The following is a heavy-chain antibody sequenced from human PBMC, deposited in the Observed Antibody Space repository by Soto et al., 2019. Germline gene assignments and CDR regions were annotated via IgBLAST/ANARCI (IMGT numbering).Heavy chain of an antibody. D-gene: IGHD6-13*01. V-gene: IGHV3-23*01. CDR3: AKAKYSSSWWAVDY. Sequence: EVQLLESGDGFIQPGESLRLSCAASGFTFGSYAMSWVRQAPGKGLEWVSSTSASGGTTYYADSVKGRFTISRDNSKNMLYLEMNSLRAEDTAVYYCAKAKYSSSWWAVDYWGQGTLVTVSS. J-gene: IGHJ4*02. CDR2: TSASGGTT. CDR1: GFTFGSYA.